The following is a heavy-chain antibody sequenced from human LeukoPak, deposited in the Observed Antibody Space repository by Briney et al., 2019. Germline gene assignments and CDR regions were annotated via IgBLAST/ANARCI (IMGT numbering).Heavy chain of an antibody. V-gene: IGHV3-30*02. D-gene: IGHD2-2*01. J-gene: IGHJ4*02. Sequence: GGSLRLSCAASGFTFSNYDMHWVRQAPGKGLEWVAFIRYDGSNKYYADSVKGRFTISRDNSKNTLFLQMDSLRAEDTAVYYCAKRYCSGPTCPASPIDYWGQGTLVTVSS. CDR2: IRYDGSNK. CDR1: GFTFSNYD. CDR3: AKRYCSGPTCPASPIDY.